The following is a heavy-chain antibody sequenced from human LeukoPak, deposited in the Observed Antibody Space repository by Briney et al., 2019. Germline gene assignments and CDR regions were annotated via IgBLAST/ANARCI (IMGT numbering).Heavy chain of an antibody. Sequence: SETLSLTCTVSGYSISNGYYWGWIRQPPGKGLEWVGTIYHSGSTYYNPSLKSRVTISVDTSKNQFSLKLSSVTAADTAVYYCARLIDYDYVGGSYRRYYYYMDVWGKGTTVTISS. CDR1: GYSISNGYY. V-gene: IGHV4-38-2*02. J-gene: IGHJ6*03. CDR3: ARLIDYDYVGGSYRRYYYYMDV. D-gene: IGHD3-16*02. CDR2: IYHSGST.